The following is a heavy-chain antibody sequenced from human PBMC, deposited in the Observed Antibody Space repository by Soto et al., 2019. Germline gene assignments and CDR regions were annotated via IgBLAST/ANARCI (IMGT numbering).Heavy chain of an antibody. J-gene: IGHJ4*02. CDR1: GFTFSNYF. CDR3: VNGALIHY. Sequence: GGSLRLSCVASGFTFSNYFMTWVRQAPGKGLEWVANIKQDGSETHYVDSVKGRFTISRDNAKNSLDLQMDSLRDEDTAVYYCVNGALIHYWGQGTLVTVPS. D-gene: IGHD2-8*01. V-gene: IGHV3-7*01. CDR2: IKQDGSET.